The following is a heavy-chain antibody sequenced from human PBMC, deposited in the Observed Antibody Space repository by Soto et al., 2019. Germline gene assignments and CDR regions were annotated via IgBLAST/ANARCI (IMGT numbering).Heavy chain of an antibody. CDR2: INLDGSEK. Sequence: GGSLRLSCVASGFTFRTYWMSWVRQAPGKGLEWVANINLDGSEKYYVDSVKGRFTISRDNAKNSLYLQMNSLRTEDTAVYYCARDLPDGFDVWGQGTMVTVSS. J-gene: IGHJ3*01. CDR3: ARDLPDGFDV. D-gene: IGHD2-2*01. CDR1: GFTFRTYW. V-gene: IGHV3-7*04.